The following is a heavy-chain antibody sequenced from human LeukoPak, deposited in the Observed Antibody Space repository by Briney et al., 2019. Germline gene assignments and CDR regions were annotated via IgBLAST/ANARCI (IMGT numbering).Heavy chain of an antibody. CDR1: GFTFSSYG. V-gene: IGHV3-30*18. J-gene: IGHJ3*02. D-gene: IGHD3-10*01. CDR3: AKIWFGELSADAFDI. Sequence: TGGSLRLSCAASGFTFSSYGMHWVRQAPGKGLEWVAVISYDGSNKYYADSVKGRFTISRDNSKNTLYLQMNSLRAEDTAVYYCAKIWFGELSADAFDIWGQGTMVTVSS. CDR2: ISYDGSNK.